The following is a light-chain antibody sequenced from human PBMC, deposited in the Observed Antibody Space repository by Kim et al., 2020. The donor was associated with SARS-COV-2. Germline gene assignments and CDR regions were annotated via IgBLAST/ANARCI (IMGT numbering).Light chain of an antibody. CDR1: QSVNTNY. CDR3: HQYGRSPQT. J-gene: IGKJ1*01. V-gene: IGKV3-20*01. Sequence: SPGERSTLSCGASQSVNTNYLAWYQKNPGPAPRLLIDSTSSSATGIPDRFSSSGSGTDFTLTISILAHEDFAVYYCHQYGRSPQTFGQGTKVDIK. CDR2: STS.